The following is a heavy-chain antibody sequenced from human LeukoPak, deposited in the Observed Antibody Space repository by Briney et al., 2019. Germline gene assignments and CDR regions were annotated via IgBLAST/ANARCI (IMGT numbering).Heavy chain of an antibody. J-gene: IGHJ4*02. D-gene: IGHD1-14*01. Sequence: ASVKVSCKASGYTFTSYYMHWVRQAPGQGLEWMGIINPSGGSTSYAQKFQGRVTMTRDTSTSTVYMELSSLRSEDTAVYYCAREGNNHYYHDNLDYWGQGTLVTVSS. CDR3: AREGNNHYYHDNLDY. CDR2: INPSGGST. V-gene: IGHV1-46*01. CDR1: GYTFTSYY.